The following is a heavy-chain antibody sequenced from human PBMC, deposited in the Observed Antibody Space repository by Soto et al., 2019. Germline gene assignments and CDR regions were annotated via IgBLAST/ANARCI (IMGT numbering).Heavy chain of an antibody. D-gene: IGHD5-18*01. J-gene: IGHJ6*02. CDR3: ARGADTAMVYYYYGMDV. CDR1: GGSISSGGYY. CDR2: IYYSGST. V-gene: IGHV4-31*03. Sequence: SETLSLTCTVSGGSISSGGYYWSWIRQHPGKGLEWIGYIYYSGSTYYNPSLKSRVTISVDTSKNQFSLKLSSVTAADTAVYYCARGADTAMVYYYYGMDVWGQGTTVT.